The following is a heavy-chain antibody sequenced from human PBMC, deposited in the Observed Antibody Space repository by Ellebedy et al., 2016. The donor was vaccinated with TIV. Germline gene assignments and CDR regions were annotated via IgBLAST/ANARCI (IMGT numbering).Heavy chain of an antibody. CDR2: IYNSGNT. Sequence: MPSETLSLTCTVSGGSISSSSYYWGWIRQPPGKGLEWIGNIYNSGNTNYDPSLKSRVTISVDTSKSQFSLKLRTVTAEDTAVYYCARPTSYDAFDMWGQGTVVTVSS. CDR1: GGSISSSSYY. V-gene: IGHV4-61*05. J-gene: IGHJ3*02. CDR3: ARPTSYDAFDM.